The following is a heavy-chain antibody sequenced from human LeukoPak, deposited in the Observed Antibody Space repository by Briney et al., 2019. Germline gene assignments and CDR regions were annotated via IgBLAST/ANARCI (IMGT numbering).Heavy chain of an antibody. V-gene: IGHV4-61*02. CDR2: IYTSGST. D-gene: IGHD6-13*01. CDR1: GGSISSGSYY. J-gene: IGHJ4*02. Sequence: SETLSLTCTVSGGSISSGSYYWSWIRQPAGKGLEWIGCIYTSGSTNYNPSLKSRVTISVDTSKNQFSLKLCSVTAADTAVYYCARDAKAAAVDYWGQGTLVTVSS. CDR3: ARDAKAAAVDY.